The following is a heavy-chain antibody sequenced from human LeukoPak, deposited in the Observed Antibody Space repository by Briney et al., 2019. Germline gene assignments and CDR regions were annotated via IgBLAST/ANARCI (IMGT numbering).Heavy chain of an antibody. CDR1: GDSISSSRYY. CDR3: ASYLDSSGYLQYFQP. CDR2: IYQSGST. J-gene: IGHJ1*01. V-gene: IGHV4-39*01. Sequence: PSETLSLTCTVSGDSISSSRYYWVWIRQPPGKGLEWVGTIYQSGSTYYNPPLKSRVTISADTSKNQFSLMLHSVTAADAAIYYCASYLDSSGYLQYFQPWGQGTLVTVSS. D-gene: IGHD3-22*01.